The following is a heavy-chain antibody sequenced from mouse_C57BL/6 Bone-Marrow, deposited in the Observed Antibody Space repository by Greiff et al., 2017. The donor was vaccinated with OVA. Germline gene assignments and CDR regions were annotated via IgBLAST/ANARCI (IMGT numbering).Heavy chain of an antibody. CDR1: GFNIKDDY. CDR2: IDPENGDT. CDR3: TTGRLLRFAY. V-gene: IGHV14-4*01. D-gene: IGHD2-3*01. J-gene: IGHJ3*01. Sequence: VQLKESGAELVRPGASVKLSCTASGFNIKDDYMHWVKQRPEQGLEWIGWIDPENGDTEYASKFQGKATITADTSSNTAYLQLSSLTSEDTAVYYCTTGRLLRFAYWGQGTLVTVSA.